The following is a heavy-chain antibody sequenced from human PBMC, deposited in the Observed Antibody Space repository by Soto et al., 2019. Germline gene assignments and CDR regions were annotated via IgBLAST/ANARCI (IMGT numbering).Heavy chain of an antibody. J-gene: IGHJ6*02. Sequence: QLQLQESGPGLVKPSETLSLTCTVSGGSISSSSYYWGWIRQPPGKGLEWIGSIYYSGSTYYNPSLKSRVTISVDTSKNQFSLKLSSVTAADTAVYYCARQSSEVGGIPTTKYYYYYGMDVWGQGTTVTVSS. CDR3: ARQSSEVGGIPTTKYYYYYGMDV. D-gene: IGHD2-15*01. CDR2: IYYSGST. CDR1: GGSISSSSYY. V-gene: IGHV4-39*01.